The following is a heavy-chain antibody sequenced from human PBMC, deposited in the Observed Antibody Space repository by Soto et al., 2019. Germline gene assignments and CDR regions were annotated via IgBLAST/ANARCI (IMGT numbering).Heavy chain of an antibody. J-gene: IGHJ4*02. CDR2: IDRSGTRT. Sequence: EVQLLESGGGLVQPGQSLRLSCAASPVSFSGLGMSWVRQAPGKGLEWVSTIDRSGTRTHYADSVKGRFTISRDNAKNTLYLQMNALRVEDTAVYYCTRGPRSTSTGTGAFWGQGTLVTVSS. D-gene: IGHD1-1*01. CDR3: TRGPRSTSTGTGAF. CDR1: PVSFSGLG. V-gene: IGHV3-23*05.